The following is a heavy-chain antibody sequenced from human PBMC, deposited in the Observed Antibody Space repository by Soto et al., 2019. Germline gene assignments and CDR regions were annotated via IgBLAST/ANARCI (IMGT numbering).Heavy chain of an antibody. CDR3: ARHAVANWFDP. CDR1: GYSFTTFW. D-gene: IGHD6-19*01. J-gene: IGHJ5*02. CDR2: IDPSDSYT. V-gene: IGHV5-10-1*03. Sequence: EVQLVQSGAEVKKPGESLRISCKGSGYSFTTFWISWVRQLPGKGLEWMGKIDPSDSYTNYSPSFQGHVTISADKSTSTAYLQWSSLKASDTAMYYCARHAVANWFDPWGQGTLVTVSS.